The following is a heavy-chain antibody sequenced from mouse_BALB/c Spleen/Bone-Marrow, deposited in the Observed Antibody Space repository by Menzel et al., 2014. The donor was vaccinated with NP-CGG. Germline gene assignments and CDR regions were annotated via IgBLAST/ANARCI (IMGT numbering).Heavy chain of an antibody. Sequence: VQLQQSGAELVKPGASVKLSCKASGYTFTSYYMCWVKQRPGQGLEWIGEINPSNGGTNFNEKFKSKATLTVDKSSSTAYMSLSSLTSEVSAVYYCTRSRRAMDHWGQGTSVTISS. V-gene: IGHV1S81*02. CDR3: TRSRRAMDH. CDR1: GYTFTSYY. J-gene: IGHJ4*01. D-gene: IGHD2-12*01. CDR2: INPSNGGT.